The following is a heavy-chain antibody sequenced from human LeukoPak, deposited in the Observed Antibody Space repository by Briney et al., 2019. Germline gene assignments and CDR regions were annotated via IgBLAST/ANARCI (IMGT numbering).Heavy chain of an antibody. J-gene: IGHJ3*02. Sequence: SETLSLTCSVSGISVSYGGYCWSWIRQAPAKGLEWIGYICRGGKSDYNPSLESRVAISVDTSKNQFSLKLSSVTAADTAVYYCARESGSYNPDHDAFDIWGQGTMVTVSS. CDR1: GISVSYGGYC. V-gene: IGHV4-30-2*01. CDR3: ARESGSYNPDHDAFDI. D-gene: IGHD1-26*01. CDR2: ICRGGKS.